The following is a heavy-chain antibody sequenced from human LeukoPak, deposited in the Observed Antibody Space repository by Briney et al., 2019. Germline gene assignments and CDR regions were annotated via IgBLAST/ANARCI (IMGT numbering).Heavy chain of an antibody. Sequence: SETLSLTCAVYGGSFGGYYWNWIRQPPGKRLEWIGEITYGGTTNYNPSLRSRVTMSVDTSKKQFSLKLPSVTAADTAVYARGRYCSRGNCSDWFDPWGPGTHVSVSS. V-gene: IGHV4-34*01. CDR1: GGSFGGYY. CDR2: ITYGGTT. CDR3: GRYCSRGNCSDWFDP. J-gene: IGHJ5*02. D-gene: IGHD2-15*01.